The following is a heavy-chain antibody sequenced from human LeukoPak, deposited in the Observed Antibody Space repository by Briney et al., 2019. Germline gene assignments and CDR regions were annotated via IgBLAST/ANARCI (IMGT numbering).Heavy chain of an antibody. V-gene: IGHV3-23*01. Sequence: GGSLRLSCAASGFTFSSYAMSWVRQAPGKGLEWVSGIGGSGGTTYYADSVKGRFTISRDNSKNTLYLQMNSLRAEDTAVYYCAKGEYDFWSGYNYLDYWGQGTLVTVSS. J-gene: IGHJ4*02. CDR2: IGGSGGTT. CDR3: AKGEYDFWSGYNYLDY. D-gene: IGHD3-3*01. CDR1: GFTFSSYA.